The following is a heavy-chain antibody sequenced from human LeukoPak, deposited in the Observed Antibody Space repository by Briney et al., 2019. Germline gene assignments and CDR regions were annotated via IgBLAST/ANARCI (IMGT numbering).Heavy chain of an antibody. CDR3: VRGVGVSRFNYFDP. CDR2: ISYDGSNK. V-gene: IGHV3-30*04. CDR1: GFTFSNYA. Sequence: GGSLRLSCAASGFTFSNYAMHWVRQAPGKGLEWVAVISYDGSNKYYADSVKGRFTISRDNSKNTLFLQMNSLRDDDTAVYYCVRGVGVSRFNYFDPWGQGTLVIVSS. D-gene: IGHD6-13*01. J-gene: IGHJ5*02.